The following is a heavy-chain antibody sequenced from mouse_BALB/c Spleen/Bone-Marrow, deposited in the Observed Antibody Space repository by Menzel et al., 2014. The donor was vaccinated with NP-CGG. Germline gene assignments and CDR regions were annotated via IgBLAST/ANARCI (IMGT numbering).Heavy chain of an antibody. D-gene: IGHD1-1*01. V-gene: IGHV14-3*02. CDR2: IDPANGNT. J-gene: IGHJ1*01. CDR1: GFNIKDTY. CDR3: ASYYYGRYFDV. Sequence: EVKLMESGAVLVKPGASVKLSCTASGFNIKDTYMHWVKQRPEQGLEWIGRIDPANGNTKYDPKFQGKATITADTSSNTAYLQLSSLTSEDTAVYYCASYYYGRYFDVWRAGTTVTVSS.